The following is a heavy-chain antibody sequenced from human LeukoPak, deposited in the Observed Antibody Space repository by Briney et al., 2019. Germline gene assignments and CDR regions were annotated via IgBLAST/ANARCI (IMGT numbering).Heavy chain of an antibody. V-gene: IGHV3-30*09. D-gene: IGHD4-17*01. J-gene: IGHJ4*02. Sequence: GGSLRLSCAASGFTFSSFALHWVRQAPGKGLEWVAVISYDGSDKYYADSVKGRFAISRDNSKNTLSLQMNSLRAEDTALYYCARDQDYAARGGIDYWGQGTLVTVSS. CDR1: GFTFSSFA. CDR3: ARDQDYAARGGIDY. CDR2: ISYDGSDK.